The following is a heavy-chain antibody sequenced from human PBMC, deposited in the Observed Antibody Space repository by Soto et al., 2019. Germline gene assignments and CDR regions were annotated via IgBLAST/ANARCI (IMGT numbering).Heavy chain of an antibody. Sequence: GGSLRLSCAASGFTISDYYMSWIRQAPGKGLEWVSYISSSGSTIYYADSVKGRFTISRDNAKNSLYLQMSSLRAEDTAVSYCARARIQIWLHYWGQGTLVTVSS. CDR2: ISSSGSTI. D-gene: IGHD5-18*01. CDR1: GFTISDYY. V-gene: IGHV3-11*01. CDR3: ARARIQIWLHY. J-gene: IGHJ4*02.